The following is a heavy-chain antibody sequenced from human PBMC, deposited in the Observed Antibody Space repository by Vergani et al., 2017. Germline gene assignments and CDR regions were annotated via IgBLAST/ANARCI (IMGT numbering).Heavy chain of an antibody. CDR1: GGSMSGYY. Sequence: QVRLQESGPGLVKPSETLSLTCSVSGGSMSGYYWSWIRQPPGKELEWIGYMYHSGSTNYNPSLETRVTISVDTSKNQFSLKLSSVTAADTAVYYCARASGSGWYLDYYYGMDVWGQGTTVTVSS. D-gene: IGHD6-19*01. V-gene: IGHV4-59*01. CDR2: MYHSGST. CDR3: ARASGSGWYLDYYYGMDV. J-gene: IGHJ6*02.